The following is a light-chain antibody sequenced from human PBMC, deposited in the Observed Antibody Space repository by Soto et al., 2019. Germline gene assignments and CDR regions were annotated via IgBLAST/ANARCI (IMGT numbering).Light chain of an antibody. Sequence: EIVMTQSPATLSVSPGERATLSCRASQSVSSNFAWYQQRPAQAPRLLIYDVSTRATGVPTRFSGSGSGTEVTLTISSLQYEDFAVYYCQQYHDWPLTFGGGTRVEIK. V-gene: IGKV3D-15*01. J-gene: IGKJ4*01. CDR2: DVS. CDR3: QQYHDWPLT. CDR1: QSVSSN.